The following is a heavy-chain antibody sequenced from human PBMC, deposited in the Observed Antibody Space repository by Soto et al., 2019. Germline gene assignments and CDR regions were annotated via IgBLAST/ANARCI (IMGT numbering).Heavy chain of an antibody. V-gene: IGHV1-2*02. CDR2: INPNSGGT. J-gene: IGHJ6*02. D-gene: IGHD1-7*01. Sequence: ASVKVSCKASGYTFTDYYMHWVRQAPGQGLEWMGWINPNSGGTNYAQKFQGRVTMTRDTSTSTAYMELSRLRSDDTAVYYCARTLELRGSYYYYYDMDVWGQGTTVTVSS. CDR1: GYTFTDYY. CDR3: ARTLELRGSYYYYYDMDV.